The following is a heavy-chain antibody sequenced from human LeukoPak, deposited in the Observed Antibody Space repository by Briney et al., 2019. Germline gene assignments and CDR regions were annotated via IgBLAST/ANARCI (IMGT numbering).Heavy chain of an antibody. D-gene: IGHD5-12*01. J-gene: IGHJ4*02. CDR1: GFTFSRYA. V-gene: IGHV3-64D*06. CDR3: VKGLYSGYDLDY. Sequence: GGSLRLSCSASGFTFSRYAMHWVRRAPGKGLEYVSAISSNGGSTYYADSVKGRFTISRDNSKNTLYLQMSSLRAGDTAVYYCVKGLYSGYDLDYWGQGTLVTVSS. CDR2: ISSNGGST.